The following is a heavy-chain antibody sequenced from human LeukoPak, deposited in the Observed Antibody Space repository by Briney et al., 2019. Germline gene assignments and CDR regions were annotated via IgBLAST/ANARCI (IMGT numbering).Heavy chain of an antibody. V-gene: IGHV1-46*01. CDR2: INPSGGST. CDR3: AADSSSRIYYYYGMDV. CDR1: GYTFTSYY. Sequence: ASVKVSCKASGYTFTSYYMHWVRQAPGQGLEWMGIINPSGGSTSYAQKFQERVTITRDMSTSTAYMELSSLRSEDTAVYYCAADSSSRIYYYYGMDVWGQGTTVTVSS. J-gene: IGHJ6*02. D-gene: IGHD2-2*01.